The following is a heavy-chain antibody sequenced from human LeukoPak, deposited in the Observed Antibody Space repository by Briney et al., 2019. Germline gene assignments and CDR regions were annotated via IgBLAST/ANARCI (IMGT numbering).Heavy chain of an antibody. Sequence: SETLSLTCTVSGGSISSYYWSWIRQPPGKGLEWIGYIYYSGSTNYNPSLKSRVTISVDTSKNQFSLKLSSVTAADTAVYYCARGETRDILTKFDPWGQGTLVTVSS. CDR1: GGSISSYY. CDR3: ARGETRDILTKFDP. J-gene: IGHJ5*02. D-gene: IGHD3-9*01. CDR2: IYYSGST. V-gene: IGHV4-59*01.